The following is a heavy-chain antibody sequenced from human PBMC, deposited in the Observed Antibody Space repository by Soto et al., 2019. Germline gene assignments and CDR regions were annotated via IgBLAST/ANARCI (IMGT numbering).Heavy chain of an antibody. CDR2: ISSSSSTI. Sequence: GGSLRLSCAASAFTFSSYSMNWVRQAPGKGLEWVSYISSSSSTIYYADSVKGRFTISRDNAKDSLYLQMNSLRAEDTAVYYCASPSVRYYYMDVWGKGTTVTVSS. V-gene: IGHV3-48*01. CDR1: AFTFSSYS. D-gene: IGHD2-2*01. CDR3: ASPSVRYYYMDV. J-gene: IGHJ6*03.